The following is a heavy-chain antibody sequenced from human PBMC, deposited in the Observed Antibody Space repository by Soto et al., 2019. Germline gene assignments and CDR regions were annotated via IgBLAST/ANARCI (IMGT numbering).Heavy chain of an antibody. J-gene: IGHJ3*02. V-gene: IGHV6-1*01. CDR3: ARAGTPSSSSWPRGAFDI. CDR2: TYYRSKWYN. CDR1: GDSVSSNSAA. D-gene: IGHD6-13*01. Sequence: SQTLSLTCAISGDSVSSNSAAWNWIRQSPSRGLEWLGRTYYRSKWYNDYAVSVKSRITINPDTSKNQFSLQLNSVTPEDTAVYYCARAGTPSSSSWPRGAFDIWGQGTMVTVSS.